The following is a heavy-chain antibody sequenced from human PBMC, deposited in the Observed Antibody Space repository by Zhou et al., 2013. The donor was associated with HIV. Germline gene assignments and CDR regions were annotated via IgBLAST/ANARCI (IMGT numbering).Heavy chain of an antibody. Sequence: QVQLVQSGAEVKKPGSSVKVSCKASGGTFSSYAISWVRQAPGQGLEWMGGIIPIFGTANYAQKFQGRVTITTDESTSTAYMELSSLRSEDTAVYYCASPRGYSRHLGVNGYWFDPWGQGTLVTVSS. D-gene: IGHD6-13*01. CDR2: IIPIFGTA. V-gene: IGHV1-69*05. CDR3: ASPRGYSRHLGVNGYWFDP. J-gene: IGHJ5*02. CDR1: GGTFSSYA.